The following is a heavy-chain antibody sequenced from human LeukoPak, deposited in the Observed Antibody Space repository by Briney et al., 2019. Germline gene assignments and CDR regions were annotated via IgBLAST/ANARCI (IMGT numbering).Heavy chain of an antibody. V-gene: IGHV3-48*03. CDR1: GFTFSSYE. J-gene: IGHJ4*02. CDR2: ISSSGSTI. Sequence: GGSLRLSCAASGFTFSSYEMNWVRQAPGKGLEWVSYISSSGSTIYYADSVKGRFTISRDNAKNSLYLQMNSLRAEDTAVYYCARESVRYYDYVWGSSGFDYWGQGTLSPSPQ. CDR3: ARESVRYYDYVWGSSGFDY. D-gene: IGHD3-16*01.